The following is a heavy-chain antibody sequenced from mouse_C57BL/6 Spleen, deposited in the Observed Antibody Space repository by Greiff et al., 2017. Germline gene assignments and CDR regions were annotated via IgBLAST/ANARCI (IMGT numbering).Heavy chain of an antibody. J-gene: IGHJ1*03. CDR2: INPSSGYT. Sequence: QVQLQQSGAELARPGASVKMSCKASGYTFTSYTMHWVKQRPGQGLEWIGYINPSSGYTKSNQKFKDKATLTADKSSSTAYMQLSSLTSEDSAVYYCARWGLTTVVATEWYFDVWGTGTTVTVSS. CDR1: GYTFTSYT. CDR3: ARWGLTTVVATEWYFDV. V-gene: IGHV1-4*01. D-gene: IGHD1-1*01.